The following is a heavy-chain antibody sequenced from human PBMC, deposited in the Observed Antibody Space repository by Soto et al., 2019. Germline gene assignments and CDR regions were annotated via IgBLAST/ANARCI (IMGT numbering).Heavy chain of an antibody. CDR2: VRDDGSKT. CDR1: GFTFSDYG. J-gene: IGHJ3*02. Sequence: QVQMVASGGGVVQPGKSLRLSCAASGFTFSDYGMLWVRQAPARGPEWVALVRDDGSKTYYADSVRGRFTISRDNSKNMFYLQMNSLRVEDTAIYYCATSTATDAFDIWGQGTMVTVSS. CDR3: ATSTATDAFDI. V-gene: IGHV3-33*01.